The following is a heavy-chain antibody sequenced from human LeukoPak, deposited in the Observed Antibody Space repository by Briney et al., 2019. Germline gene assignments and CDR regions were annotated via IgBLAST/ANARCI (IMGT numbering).Heavy chain of an antibody. CDR2: IYHSGST. CDR3: YGSQYSSGYY. D-gene: IGHD6-19*01. Sequence: SETLSLTCTVSGYSISSGYYWGWIRQPPGKGLEWIGSIYHSGSTYYNPSLKSRVTISVDTSKNQFSLKLSSVTAADTAVYYCYGSQYSSGYYWGQGTLVTVSS. CDR1: GYSISSGYY. V-gene: IGHV4-38-2*02. J-gene: IGHJ4*02.